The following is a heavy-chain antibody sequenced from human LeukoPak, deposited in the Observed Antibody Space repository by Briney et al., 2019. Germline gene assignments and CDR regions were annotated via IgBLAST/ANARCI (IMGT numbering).Heavy chain of an antibody. Sequence: SQTLSLTYTVSGGSISSGSYYWSWIRQPAGKGLEWIGRIYTSGSTNYNPSLKSRVTISVDTSKNQFSLKLSSVTAADTAVYYCASFYCSGGSCHQYYYYYYMDVWGKGTTVTISS. CDR3: ASFYCSGGSCHQYYYYYYMDV. V-gene: IGHV4-61*02. J-gene: IGHJ6*03. D-gene: IGHD2-15*01. CDR1: GGSISSGSYY. CDR2: IYTSGST.